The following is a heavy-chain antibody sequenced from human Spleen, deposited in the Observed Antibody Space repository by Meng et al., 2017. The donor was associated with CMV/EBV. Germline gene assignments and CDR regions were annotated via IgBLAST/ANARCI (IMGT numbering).Heavy chain of an antibody. CDR2: ISYDGSNK. CDR1: GFIVSTYY. Sequence: VHLVESGGALVQPGGSLRLSCAASGFIVSTYYMTWVRQAPGKGLEWVAVISYDGSNKYYADSVKGRFTISRDNSKNTLYLQMNSLRAEDTAVYYCAVDYGDYRYWGQGTLVTVS. V-gene: IGHV3-30-3*01. J-gene: IGHJ4*02. D-gene: IGHD4-17*01. CDR3: AVDYGDYRY.